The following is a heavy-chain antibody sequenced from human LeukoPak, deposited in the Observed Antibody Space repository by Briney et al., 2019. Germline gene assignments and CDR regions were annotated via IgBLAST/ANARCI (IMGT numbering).Heavy chain of an antibody. CDR1: GGSFSGYY. Sequence: PSESLSLTCAVYGGSFSGYYWSWIRQPPGKGLEWIGEINHRGSTNYNPTLKSRVTISVDTSKNQFSLKLSSVTAADTAVYYCARGDWAKYYDFWSGYYGSWFDPWGQGTLVTVSS. CDR2: INHRGST. D-gene: IGHD3-3*01. J-gene: IGHJ5*02. CDR3: ARGDWAKYYDFWSGYYGSWFDP. V-gene: IGHV4-34*01.